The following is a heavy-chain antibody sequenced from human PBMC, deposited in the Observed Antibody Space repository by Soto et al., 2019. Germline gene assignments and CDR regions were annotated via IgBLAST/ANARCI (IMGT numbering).Heavy chain of an antibody. D-gene: IGHD1-26*01. V-gene: IGHV3-30-3*01. CDR2: ISYDGSNK. J-gene: IGHJ4*02. CDR3: ARDKEEVGATDY. CDR1: GFTFSSYA. Sequence: PGGSLRLSYAASGFTFSSYAMHWVRQAPGKGLEWVAVISYDGSNKYYADSVKGRFTISRDNSKNTLYLQMNSLRAEDTAVYYCARDKEEVGATDYWGQGTLVTVSS.